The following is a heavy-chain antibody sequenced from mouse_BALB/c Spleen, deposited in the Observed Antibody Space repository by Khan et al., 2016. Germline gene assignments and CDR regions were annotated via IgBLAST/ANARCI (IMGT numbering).Heavy chain of an antibody. CDR1: GYTFTNYG. Sequence: QIQLVQSGPELKKPGETVKISCKASGYTFTNYGMNWVKQAPGKGLQWMGWINTYTGEPTYADDFKGRFAFSLEPSASTGYCQINNRNKEDTATYFSARGPMNSYAMDYWRQATSVTVSS. J-gene: IGHJ4*01. CDR2: INTYTGEP. V-gene: IGHV9-3-1*01. D-gene: IGHD2-3*01. CDR3: ARGPMNSYAMDY.